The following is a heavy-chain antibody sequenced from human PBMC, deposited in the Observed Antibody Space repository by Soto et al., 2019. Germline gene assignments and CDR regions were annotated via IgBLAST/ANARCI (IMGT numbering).Heavy chain of an antibody. CDR3: ATTPPVGGYYYHGMDV. V-gene: IGHV1-69*12. D-gene: IGHD1-26*01. Sequence: QVQLVQSGAEVKKPGSSVKVSCKASGGTFSSYAISWVRQAPGQGLEWMGGIIPIFGTANYAQKFQGRDTITADESSSTAYMELSSLRSEDTAVYYCATTPPVGGYYYHGMDVWGQGTTVTVSS. CDR1: GGTFSSYA. CDR2: IIPIFGTA. J-gene: IGHJ6*02.